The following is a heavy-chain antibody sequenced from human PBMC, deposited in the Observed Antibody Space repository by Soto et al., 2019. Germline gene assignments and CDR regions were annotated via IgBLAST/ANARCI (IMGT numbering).Heavy chain of an antibody. Sequence: GGSLRLSCAASGFTVSSNYMSWVRQAPGKGLEWVSVIYSGGSPYYADSVQGRLPISRDNSKNTLYLQMNSLRAEDTAVYYCARDSIWFGELPQGQTDYYYGMDVWGQGTTVTVSS. D-gene: IGHD3-10*01. J-gene: IGHJ6*02. CDR3: ARDSIWFGELPQGQTDYYYGMDV. CDR2: IYSGGSP. CDR1: GFTVSSNY. V-gene: IGHV3-53*01.